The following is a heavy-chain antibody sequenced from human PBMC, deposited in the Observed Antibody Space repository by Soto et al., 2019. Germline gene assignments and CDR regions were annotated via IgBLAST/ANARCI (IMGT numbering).Heavy chain of an antibody. CDR3: AGHPIGYSGYDSDY. D-gene: IGHD5-12*01. J-gene: IGHJ4*02. CDR2: ISFDGINR. CDR1: GFTFSNYA. Sequence: GGSLRLSFAASGFTFSNYAMHWVRQAPGKGLEWVAIISFDGINRFYRDSVKSRVTISVDTSKNQFSLKLSSVTAADTAVYYCAGHPIGYSGYDSDYWGQGTLVTVSS. V-gene: IGHV3-30*04.